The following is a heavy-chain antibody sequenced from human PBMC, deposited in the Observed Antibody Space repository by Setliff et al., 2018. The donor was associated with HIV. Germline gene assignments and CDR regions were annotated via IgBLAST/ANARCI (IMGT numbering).Heavy chain of an antibody. CDR2: IYYSGST. V-gene: IGHV4-39*07. D-gene: IGHD3-22*01. CDR3: ARDRRNTYYYESSGYSGAFDI. J-gene: IGHJ3*02. CDR1: GGSISSSSYY. Sequence: PSETLSLTCTVSGGSISSSSYYWGWIRQPPGKGLELIGFIYYSGSTYYNPSLKSRVTISVDTSKNQFSLKLSSVTAADTAVYYCARDRRNTYYYESSGYSGAFDIWGQGTMVTVSS.